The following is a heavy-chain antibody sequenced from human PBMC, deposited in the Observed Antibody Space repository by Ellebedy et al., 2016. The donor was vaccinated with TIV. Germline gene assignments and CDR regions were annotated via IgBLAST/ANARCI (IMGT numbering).Heavy chain of an antibody. V-gene: IGHV4-34*01. CDR2: INHSGST. Sequence: MPSETLSLTCAVYGGSFSGYYWSWIRQPPGKGLEWIGEINHSGSTNYNPSLKSRVTISVDTSKNQFSLKLSSVTAADTAVYYCARYSYGYGYWGQGTLVTVSS. D-gene: IGHD5-18*01. CDR1: GGSFSGYY. J-gene: IGHJ4*02. CDR3: ARYSYGYGY.